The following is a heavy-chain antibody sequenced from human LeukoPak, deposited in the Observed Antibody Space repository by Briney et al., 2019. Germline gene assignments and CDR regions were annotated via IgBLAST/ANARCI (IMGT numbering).Heavy chain of an antibody. CDR3: ARGPSRYCSSTSCRMGYFDL. Sequence: SETLSLICAVYGGSFSGYYWSWIRQPPGKGLEWIGEINHSGSTNYNPSLKSRVTISVDTSKNQSSLKLSSVTAADTAVYYCARGPSRYCSSTSCRMGYFDLWGRGTLVTVSS. V-gene: IGHV4-34*01. D-gene: IGHD2-2*01. CDR2: INHSGST. J-gene: IGHJ2*01. CDR1: GGSFSGYY.